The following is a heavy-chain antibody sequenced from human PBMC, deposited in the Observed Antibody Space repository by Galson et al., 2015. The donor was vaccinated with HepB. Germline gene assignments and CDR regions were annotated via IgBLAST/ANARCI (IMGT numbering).Heavy chain of an antibody. CDR3: AGDLVPQQLVTPGYYYGMDV. V-gene: IGHV1-46*04. CDR2: INPSGGST. CDR1: GYTFTSYY. D-gene: IGHD6-13*01. J-gene: IGHJ6*02. Sequence: SVKVSCKASGYTFTSYYMHWVRQAPGQGLEWMGIINPSGGSTSYAQKLQGRVTMTRDTSTSTVYMELSSLRSEDTAVYYCAGDLVPQQLVTPGYYYGMDVWGQGTTVTVSS.